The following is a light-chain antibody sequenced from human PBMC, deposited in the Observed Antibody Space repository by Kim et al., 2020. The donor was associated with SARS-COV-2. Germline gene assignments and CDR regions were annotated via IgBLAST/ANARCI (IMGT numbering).Light chain of an antibody. CDR2: AAS. CDR1: QGIANN. Sequence: SASVGDRVIITCRASQGIANNVAWFQQKPGKAPKSLVYAASSLESGVPSRFSGSGSGTDFILTISSLQPEDYATYYCEQYAGYPRTFGQGTKVEI. J-gene: IGKJ1*01. CDR3: EQYAGYPRT. V-gene: IGKV1-16*01.